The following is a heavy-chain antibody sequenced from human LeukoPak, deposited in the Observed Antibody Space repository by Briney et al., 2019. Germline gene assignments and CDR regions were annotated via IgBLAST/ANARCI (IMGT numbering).Heavy chain of an antibody. CDR3: AGRPLSESFRNFDC. V-gene: IGHV3-23*01. J-gene: IGHJ4*02. D-gene: IGHD1-26*01. CDR2: MTASGGGT. Sequence: PGGSLRLSCAASGFTFSSSAMSWVRQAPGKGLEWVSTMTASGGGTFYADSVKGRFTISRDNSKNTLYLQMNSLRPEDTALYYCAGRPLSESFRNFDCWGQGTQVTVSS. CDR1: GFTFSSSA.